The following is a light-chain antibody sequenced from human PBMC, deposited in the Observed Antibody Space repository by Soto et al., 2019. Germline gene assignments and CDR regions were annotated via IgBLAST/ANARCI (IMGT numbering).Light chain of an antibody. Sequence: PGERATLSCRASQSVSSSYLAWYQHKPGQAPRLLIYAASTRANGIPDRFSGSGSGTDFTLTISRLEPEDFAVFYCQQYGSSPLTLGGGTKVDIK. J-gene: IGKJ4*01. CDR2: AAS. CDR1: QSVSSSY. CDR3: QQYGSSPLT. V-gene: IGKV3-20*01.